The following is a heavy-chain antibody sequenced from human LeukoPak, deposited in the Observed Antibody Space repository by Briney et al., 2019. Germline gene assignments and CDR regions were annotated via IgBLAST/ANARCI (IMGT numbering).Heavy chain of an antibody. Sequence: PSETLSLTCIVSGDSISPFYWSWIRQPPGKGLEWIGYIHYSGRTNYNPSLKSRVTMSLDTSKNHFSLKLRSVTAADTAVYYCARVSPDTATDYGWFDPWGQGSLVTVSS. CDR2: IHYSGRT. J-gene: IGHJ5*02. CDR3: ARVSPDTATDYGWFDP. D-gene: IGHD5-18*01. V-gene: IGHV4-59*01. CDR1: GDSISPFY.